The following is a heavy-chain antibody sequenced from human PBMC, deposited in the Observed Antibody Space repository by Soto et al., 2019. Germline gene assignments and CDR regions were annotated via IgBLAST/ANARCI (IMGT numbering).Heavy chain of an antibody. Sequence: GGSLRLSCAASGFTFSSYGMSWVRQATGKGLEWVSAIGSSGGTTYYADSVKGRFTVSRDNSKNTLYLQMNSLRAEDTALYYCAKIATSAGLDYWGQGTLVTVS. J-gene: IGHJ4*02. CDR2: IGSSGGTT. CDR3: AKIATSAGLDY. V-gene: IGHV3-23*01. D-gene: IGHD6-13*01. CDR1: GFTFSSYG.